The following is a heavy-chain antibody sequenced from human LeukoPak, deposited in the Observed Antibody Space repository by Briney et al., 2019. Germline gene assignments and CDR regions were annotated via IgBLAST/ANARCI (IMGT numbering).Heavy chain of an antibody. CDR2: IYSGDST. V-gene: IGHV3-66*01. CDR1: GFTVSSSY. CDR3: ARFRYYFDY. J-gene: IGHJ4*02. Sequence: GGSLRLSCVASGFTVSSSYMSWVRQAPGKGLEWVSIIYSGDSTFYADSVRGRFTISRDNSKNMLYPQMDSLRAEDMAVYYCARFRYYFDYWGQGTLVTVSS.